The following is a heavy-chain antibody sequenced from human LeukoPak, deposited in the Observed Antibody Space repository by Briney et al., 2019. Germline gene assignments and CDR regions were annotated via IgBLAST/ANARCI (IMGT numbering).Heavy chain of an antibody. Sequence: GGSLRLSCAASGFTFSNTWMSWVRQAPGKGLEWVAVISNDGSNKYYADSVKGRFTISRDNSKNTLYLQMNSLRAEDTAVYYCAKDLRDPMDVWGKGTTVTVSS. CDR2: ISNDGSNK. CDR1: GFTFSNTW. CDR3: AKDLRDPMDV. J-gene: IGHJ6*03. V-gene: IGHV3-30*18.